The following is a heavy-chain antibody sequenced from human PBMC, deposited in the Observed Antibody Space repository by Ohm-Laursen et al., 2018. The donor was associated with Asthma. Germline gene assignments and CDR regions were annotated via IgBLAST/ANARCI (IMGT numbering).Heavy chain of an antibody. Sequence: ASVKVSCKASGGTFSSYAISWVRQAPGQGLEWMGGIIPIFGTANYAQKFQGRVTIIADESTSTAYMELSSLRSEDTAVYYCARALGEAAAGNFDYWGQGNLVNGSS. V-gene: IGHV1-69*13. D-gene: IGHD6-13*01. J-gene: IGHJ4*02. CDR3: ARALGEAAAGNFDY. CDR1: GGTFSSYA. CDR2: IIPIFGTA.